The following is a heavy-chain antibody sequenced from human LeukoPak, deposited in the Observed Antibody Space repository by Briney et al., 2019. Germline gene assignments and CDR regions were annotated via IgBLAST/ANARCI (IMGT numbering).Heavy chain of an antibody. V-gene: IGHV3-23*01. CDR1: GFTFSNYA. CDR3: AKDPDCTSGVCYTFFDY. CDR2: ISGSGGST. D-gene: IGHD2-8*01. Sequence: GGSLRLSCAASGFTFSNYAMSWVRQAPGKGLEWVSAISGSGGSTYYADSVKGRFTISRDNPKTTLFLHMNGLRAEDTAVYYCAKDPDCTSGVCYTFFDYWGQGTLVTVSS. J-gene: IGHJ4*02.